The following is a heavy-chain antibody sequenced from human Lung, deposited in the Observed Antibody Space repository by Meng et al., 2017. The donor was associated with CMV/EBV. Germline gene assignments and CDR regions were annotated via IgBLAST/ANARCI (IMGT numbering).Heavy chain of an antibody. Sequence: GGSXRLXCAASGFTFSNYAMNWVRQAPGKGLEWVSVIYSDGSSTYYADSVKGRFTISRDNSKNPLDLQMNSLRAEDTSVYYWAKGDDSGWSPFDYWGQGPLVTVSS. CDR1: GFTFSNYA. CDR3: AKGDDSGWSPFDY. CDR2: IYSDGSST. V-gene: IGHV3-23*03. J-gene: IGHJ4*02. D-gene: IGHD3-22*01.